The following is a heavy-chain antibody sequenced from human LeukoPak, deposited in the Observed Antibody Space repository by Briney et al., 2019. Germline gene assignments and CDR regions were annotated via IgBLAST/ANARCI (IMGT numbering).Heavy chain of an antibody. CDR2: IYHSGST. V-gene: IGHV4-38-2*02. Sequence: SETLSLTCTVSGYSISSGYYWGWIRQPPGKGLEWIGRIYHSGSTYYNPSLKSRVTISVDTSKNQFSLKLSSVTAADTAVYYCAIDCSSTSCYTFGFDYWGQGTLVTVSS. J-gene: IGHJ4*02. CDR3: AIDCSSTSCYTFGFDY. CDR1: GYSISSGYY. D-gene: IGHD2-2*02.